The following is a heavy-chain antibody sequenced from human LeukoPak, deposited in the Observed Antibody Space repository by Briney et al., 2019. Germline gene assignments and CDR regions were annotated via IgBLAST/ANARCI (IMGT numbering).Heavy chain of an antibody. D-gene: IGHD2/OR15-2a*01. V-gene: IGHV3-23*01. Sequence: GGSLRLSCAASGFTFSSYAMSWVRQAPGKGLEWVSGISGSDGTTYYADSVKGRFTISRDNSRNTVYLQMNNLRAEDTAVYYCAKQVSCDTTTCYSGMPPDYWGQGTLVTVSS. CDR2: ISGSDGTT. CDR3: AKQVSCDTTTCYSGMPPDY. CDR1: GFTFSSYA. J-gene: IGHJ4*02.